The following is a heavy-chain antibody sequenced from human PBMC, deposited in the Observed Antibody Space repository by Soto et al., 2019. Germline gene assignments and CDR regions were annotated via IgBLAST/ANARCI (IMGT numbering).Heavy chain of an antibody. D-gene: IGHD3-10*01. CDR2: INAGNGNT. CDR3: AAATGSRNHCYYGMDV. CDR1: GYTFTSYA. Sequence: ASVKVSCKASGYTFTSYAMHWVRQAPGQRLEWMGWINAGNGNTKYSQKFQGRVTITRDTSASTAYMELSSLRSEDTAVYYCAAATGSRNHCYYGMDVWGQGTTVTFSS. J-gene: IGHJ6*02. V-gene: IGHV1-3*01.